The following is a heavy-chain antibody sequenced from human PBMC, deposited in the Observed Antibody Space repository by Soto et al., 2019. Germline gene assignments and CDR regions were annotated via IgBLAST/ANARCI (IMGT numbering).Heavy chain of an antibody. Sequence: RSETLSLTCNVSVGALSSGDSYCRWIRQPPGKGLEWIGYIYYSGSTYYNQSLKSRVTISVDTSKNQFSLKLSSVTAADTAVYYCAREWDDSSGYHAFDIWGQGKMVTVS. V-gene: IGHV4-30-4*01. CDR3: AREWDDSSGYHAFDI. D-gene: IGHD3-22*01. CDR1: VGALSSGDSY. CDR2: IYYSGST. J-gene: IGHJ3*02.